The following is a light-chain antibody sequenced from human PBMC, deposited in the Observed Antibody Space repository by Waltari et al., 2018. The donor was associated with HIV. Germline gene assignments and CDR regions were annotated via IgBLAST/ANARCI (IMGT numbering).Light chain of an antibody. CDR2: DCN. V-gene: IGLV2-11*01. CDR1: STYVDTF. CDR3: CSHAGNLIFV. Sequence: QSALTQPHSVSGSPGQSLTISCTGTSTYVDTFVSWYQQYPGKAPKVIIYDCNKRPSGVPDRFSGSKAGDTAALTISGLQAEDEADYHCCSHAGNLIFVFGTGTKVTVL. J-gene: IGLJ1*01.